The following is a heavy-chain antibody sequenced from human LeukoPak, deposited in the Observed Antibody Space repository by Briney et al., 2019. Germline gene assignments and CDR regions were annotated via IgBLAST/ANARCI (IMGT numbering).Heavy chain of an antibody. CDR1: GGSISSSSYY. J-gene: IGHJ4*02. D-gene: IGHD6-13*01. CDR2: ISYSGST. V-gene: IGHV4-39*07. CDR3: ARDHGSSNWYYY. Sequence: SETLSLTCTVSGGSISSSSYYWGWVRQPPGKGLEWIGSISYSGSTYYNPSLKSRVTISVDTSKTQFSLKLSSVTAADTAVYYCARDHGSSNWYYYWGQGTLVTVAS.